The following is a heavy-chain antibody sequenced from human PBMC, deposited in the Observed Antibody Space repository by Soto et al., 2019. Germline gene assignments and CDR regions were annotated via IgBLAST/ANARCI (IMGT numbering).Heavy chain of an antibody. V-gene: IGHV3-7*01. CDR1: GFTFSSYW. CDR2: IKQDGSEK. CDR3: ARVSPFLEIFGVVIIEREEYYFDY. J-gene: IGHJ4*02. D-gene: IGHD3-3*01. Sequence: GGSLRLSCAASGFTFSSYWMSWVRQAPGKGLEWVANIKQDGSEKYYVDSVKGRFTISRDNAKNSLYLQMNSLRAEDTAVYYCARVSPFLEIFGVVIIEREEYYFDYWGQGTLVTVSS.